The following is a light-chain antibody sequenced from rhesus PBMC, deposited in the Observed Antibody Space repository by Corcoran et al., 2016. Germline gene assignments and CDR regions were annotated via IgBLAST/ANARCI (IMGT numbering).Light chain of an antibody. CDR2: KAS. Sequence: DIQMTQSPSSLSASVGDTVTITCRASQSISSWLAWYPQTPGKAPKLLIYKASSLQSGVPSRFSGSGTGTDFTPTISSLQSEDFAPYYCQQGYGTPLTFGGGTKVELK. J-gene: IGKJ4*01. CDR3: QQGYGTPLT. V-gene: IGKV1-22*01. CDR1: QSISSW.